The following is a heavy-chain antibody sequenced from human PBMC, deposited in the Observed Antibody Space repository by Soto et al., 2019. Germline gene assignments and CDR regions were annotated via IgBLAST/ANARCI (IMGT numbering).Heavy chain of an antibody. V-gene: IGHV1-3*01. J-gene: IGHJ4*02. CDR2: INAGNGNT. D-gene: IGHD3-22*01. CDR3: ARSSGYSYVDY. Sequence: QVQLVQSGAEVKKPGASVKVSCKASGYTFTSYAMHWVRQAPGQRLEWMGWINAGNGNTKYSQKFQGRVTITRDTSASTAYMELSILRSEDTAVYYGARSSGYSYVDYWGQGTLVTVSS. CDR1: GYTFTSYA.